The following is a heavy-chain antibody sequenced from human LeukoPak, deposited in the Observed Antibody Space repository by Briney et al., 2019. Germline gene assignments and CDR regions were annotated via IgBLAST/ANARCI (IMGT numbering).Heavy chain of an antibody. CDR1: GGSISSYY. CDR3: ARVPYRTGCAFDY. V-gene: IGHV4-59*01. J-gene: IGHJ4*02. CDR2: IYYSGST. Sequence: PSETLSLTCTVSGGSISSYYWSWVRQPPGKGLEWIGYIYYSGSTNYNPSLTSRVTISVDTSKNQCSLKLSSLTAADTAVYYCARVPYRTGCAFDYSGQGTLVTVSS. D-gene: IGHD6-19*01.